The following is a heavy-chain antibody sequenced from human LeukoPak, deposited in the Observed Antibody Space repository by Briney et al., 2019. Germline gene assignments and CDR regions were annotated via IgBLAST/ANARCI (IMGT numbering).Heavy chain of an antibody. CDR3: AIRYGSGSYYNPYSFDY. Sequence: GGSLRLSCAASGFTFRNFWMSWVRQAPGRGLEWVANIHPEGNEKYHVESVKGRFTISRDNSKNTLYLQMNSLGAEDTAVYYCAIRYGSGSYYNPYSFDYWGQGTLVTVSS. CDR2: IHPEGNEK. CDR1: GFTFRNFW. J-gene: IGHJ4*02. V-gene: IGHV3-7*01. D-gene: IGHD3-10*01.